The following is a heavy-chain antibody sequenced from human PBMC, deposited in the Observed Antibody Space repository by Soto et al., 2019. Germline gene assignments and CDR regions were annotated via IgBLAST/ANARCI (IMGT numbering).Heavy chain of an antibody. CDR2: IYSGGST. J-gene: IGHJ1*01. CDR3: ARTFGDYYDLSVYFQH. D-gene: IGHD3-22*01. V-gene: IGHV3-53*01. CDR1: GFTVSSNY. Sequence: EVQLVESGGGLIQPGGSLRLSCAASGFTVSSNYMSWVRQAPGKGLEWVSVIYSGGSTYYADSVKGRFTISRDNSKNTLYLQMNSLRAEDTAVYYCARTFGDYYDLSVYFQHWGQGTLVTVSS.